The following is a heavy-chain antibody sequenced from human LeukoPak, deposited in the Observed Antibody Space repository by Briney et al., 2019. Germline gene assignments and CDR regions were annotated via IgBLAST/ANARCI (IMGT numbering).Heavy chain of an antibody. V-gene: IGHV3-23*01. Sequence: GSLRLSCAASGFTFSSYAMSWVRQAPGEGLEWVSAISGSGGRTHYADSVKGRFTISRDNSKNTLYLQMNSLRAEGTAVYYCAKEGRGSSGSYLDYWGQGTLVTVSS. CDR3: AKEGRGSSGSYLDY. D-gene: IGHD3-10*01. CDR1: GFTFSSYA. J-gene: IGHJ4*02. CDR2: ISGSGGRT.